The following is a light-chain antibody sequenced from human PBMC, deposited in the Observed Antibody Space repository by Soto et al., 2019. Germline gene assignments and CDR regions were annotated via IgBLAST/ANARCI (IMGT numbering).Light chain of an antibody. CDR1: SSDVGGYNS. Sequence: QSVLTQPASVSGSPGQSITISCTGTSSDVGGYNSVSWYQQHPGKAPKLMIYDVTNRPSGVSNRFSGSKSGNTASLTISGLQAEDEADYFCSSYASSFTLEFGRGTKLTVL. V-gene: IGLV2-14*03. J-gene: IGLJ2*01. CDR2: DVT. CDR3: SSYASSFTLE.